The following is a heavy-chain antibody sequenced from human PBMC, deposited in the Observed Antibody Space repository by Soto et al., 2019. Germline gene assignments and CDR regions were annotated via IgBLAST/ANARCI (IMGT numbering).Heavy chain of an antibody. Sequence: QIKLVESGGGLVKPGGSLRLSCAASGFTFSDFYMTWVRQAPGEGLEWLSYISINSNHKEYGDSVKGRHTISRDNAKNSLYLQMNSLRADDTAVYYCVRGGGGGQFDYWGQGTLVTVSS. CDR1: GFTFSDFY. J-gene: IGHJ4*02. D-gene: IGHD2-21*01. CDR3: VRGGGGGQFDY. CDR2: ISINSNHK. V-gene: IGHV3-11*06.